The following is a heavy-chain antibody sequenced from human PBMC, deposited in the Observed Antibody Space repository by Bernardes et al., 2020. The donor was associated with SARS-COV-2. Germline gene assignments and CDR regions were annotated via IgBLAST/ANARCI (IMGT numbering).Heavy chain of an antibody. D-gene: IGHD3-9*01. J-gene: IGHJ3*02. CDR1: GGSISSGGYY. CDR2: IYYSVST. V-gene: IGHV4-31*03. CDR3: AGWGIPNYDILTGYGLGAFDI. Sequence: SETLSLTCTVSGGSISSGGYYWSWIRQHPGKGLEWIGYIYYSVSTYYNPSLKSRVTISVDTSKNQFSLKLSSVTAADTAVYYCAGWGIPNYDILTGYGLGAFDIWGQGTMVTVSS.